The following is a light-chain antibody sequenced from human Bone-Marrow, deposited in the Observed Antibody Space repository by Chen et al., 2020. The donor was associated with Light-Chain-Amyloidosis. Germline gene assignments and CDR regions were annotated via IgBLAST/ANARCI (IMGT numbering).Light chain of an antibody. CDR3: QVWDRSSDRPV. V-gene: IGLV3-21*02. CDR1: NIGSTS. Sequence: SYVLTQPSSVSVAPAQTATIACGGNNIGSTSVHWYQQTPGQAPLLVVNDDSDRPSGSPERLSGSNSGNTATLTISRVEAGDEADYYCQVWDRSSDRPVFGGGTKLTVL. J-gene: IGLJ3*02. CDR2: DDS.